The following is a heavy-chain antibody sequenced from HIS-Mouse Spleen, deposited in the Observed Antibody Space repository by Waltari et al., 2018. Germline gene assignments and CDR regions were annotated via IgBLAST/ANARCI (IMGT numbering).Heavy chain of an antibody. J-gene: IGHJ2*01. Sequence: QLQLQESGPGLVKPSETLSLTCTVPGGSIISSIYYWGWIRQPPGKGLEWIGSIYYSGSTYYNPSLKSRVTISVDTSKNQFSLKLSSVTAADTAVYYCAREIPYSSSWYDWYFDLWGRGTLVTVSS. V-gene: IGHV4-39*07. CDR2: IYYSGST. D-gene: IGHD6-13*01. CDR1: GGSIISSIYY. CDR3: AREIPYSSSWYDWYFDL.